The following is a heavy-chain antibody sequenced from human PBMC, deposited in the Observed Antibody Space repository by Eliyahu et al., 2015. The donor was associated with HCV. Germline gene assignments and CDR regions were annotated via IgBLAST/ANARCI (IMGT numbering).Heavy chain of an antibody. CDR2: IHYLGST. D-gene: IGHD5-18*01. V-gene: IGHV4-39*01. Sequence: QRQLQESGPGLVKPSETLSLTXXXSXGSISNSXXYWGWIRQPPGKGLEWIGSIHYLGSTYHNPSLKSRVTLSVDTSKNQFSLKLTSVTAADTAVYYCARPAYSYSYLFXSWGQGTLVTVSS. CDR1: XGSISNSXXY. J-gene: IGHJ4*02. CDR3: ARPAYSYSYLFXS.